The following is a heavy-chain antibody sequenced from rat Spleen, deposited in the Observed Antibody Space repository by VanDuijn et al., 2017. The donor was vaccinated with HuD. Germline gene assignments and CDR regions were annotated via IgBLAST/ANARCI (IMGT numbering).Heavy chain of an antibody. D-gene: IGHD1-2*01. V-gene: IGHV5-29*01. J-gene: IGHJ2*01. CDR1: GFTFSNYG. CDR2: ISYDGSST. CDR3: IREVRVAAISTGFDY. Sequence: EVHLVESGGGLVQPGRSLKLSCAASGFTFSNYGTHWIRQTPTMGLEWVASISYDGSSTYYRDSVRGRFTISRDNAKTTLYLQMNSLRSEDTATYYCIREVRVAAISTGFDYWGQGVMVTVSS.